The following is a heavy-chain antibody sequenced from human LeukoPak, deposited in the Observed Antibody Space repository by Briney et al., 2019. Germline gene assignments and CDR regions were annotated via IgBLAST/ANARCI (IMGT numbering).Heavy chain of an antibody. CDR1: GGTFSSYA. D-gene: IGHD6-6*01. CDR2: IIPIFGTA. V-gene: IGHV1-69*01. J-gene: IGHJ3*02. Sequence: SVKVSCKASGGTFSSYAICWVRQAPGQGLEWMGGIIPIFGTANYAQKFQGRVTITADESTSTAYMELSSLRSEDTAVYYCARVSGSSSGAFDIWGQGTMVTVSS. CDR3: ARVSGSSSGAFDI.